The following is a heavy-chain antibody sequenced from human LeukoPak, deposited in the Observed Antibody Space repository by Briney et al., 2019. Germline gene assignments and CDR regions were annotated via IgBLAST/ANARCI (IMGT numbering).Heavy chain of an antibody. J-gene: IGHJ5*02. D-gene: IGHD2-15*01. CDR2: ISYDGSNK. Sequence: PGGSLRLSCAASGFTFSSYAMHWVRQAPGKGLEWVAVISYDGSNKYYADSVKGRFTISRDNSKNTLYLQMNSLRAEDTAVYYCARVHAGYYSGGSCPPWFDPWGQGTLVTVSS. CDR3: ARVHAGYYSGGSCPPWFDP. V-gene: IGHV3-30*01. CDR1: GFTFSSYA.